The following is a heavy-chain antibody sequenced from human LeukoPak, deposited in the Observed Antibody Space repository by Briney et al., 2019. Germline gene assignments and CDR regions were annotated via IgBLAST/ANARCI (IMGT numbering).Heavy chain of an antibody. CDR3: AKAAVVTLAFDY. CDR2: IKKDGSEK. J-gene: IGHJ4*02. D-gene: IGHD4-23*01. Sequence: GGSLRLSCAASGFTFSSYWMSWVRQAPGKGLEWVANIKKDGSEKYYVDSVKGRFTISRDNAKTSLYLQMNSLRAEDTAVYYCAKAAVVTLAFDYWGQGTLVTVSS. CDR1: GFTFSSYW. V-gene: IGHV3-7*01.